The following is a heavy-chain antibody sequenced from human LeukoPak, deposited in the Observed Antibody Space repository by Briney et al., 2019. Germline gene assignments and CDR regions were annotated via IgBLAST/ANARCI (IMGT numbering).Heavy chain of an antibody. Sequence: ASVKVSCKVSGYTLTELSMHWVRQAPGQGLEWMGWMNPNSANTGYAQKFQGRVTMTRNTSISTAYMELRSLRSEDTAVYYCARVPSGGNKFDPWGQGTLVTVSS. CDR1: GYTLTELS. J-gene: IGHJ5*02. CDR3: ARVPSGGNKFDP. V-gene: IGHV1-8*01. CDR2: MNPNSANT. D-gene: IGHD6-25*01.